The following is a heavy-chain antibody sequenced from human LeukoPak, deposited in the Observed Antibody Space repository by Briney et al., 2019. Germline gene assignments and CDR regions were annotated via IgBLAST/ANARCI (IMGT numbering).Heavy chain of an antibody. V-gene: IGHV3-13*01. CDR3: ARGPYYYDSSGYYYDY. J-gene: IGHJ4*02. Sequence: GGSLRLSCAASGFTFSSYDMHWVRQATGKGLEWVSAIGTAGDTYYPGSVKGRFTISRENAKNSLYIQMNSLRAGDTAVYYCARGPYYYDSSGYYYDYWGQGTLVTVSS. D-gene: IGHD3-22*01. CDR2: IGTAGDT. CDR1: GFTFSSYD.